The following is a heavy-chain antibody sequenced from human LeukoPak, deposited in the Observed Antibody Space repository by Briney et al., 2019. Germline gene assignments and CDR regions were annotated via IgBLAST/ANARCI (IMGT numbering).Heavy chain of an antibody. CDR2: ISGSGGST. Sequence: GGSLRLSCAASGFTFSSYAMSWVRQAPGKGLEGVSAISGSGGSTYYADSVKGRFTISRDNSKNTLYLQMNSLRAEDTAVYYCAKSGPVHRYYYYGMDVWGQGTTVTVSS. J-gene: IGHJ6*02. D-gene: IGHD2-21*01. CDR1: GFTFSSYA. CDR3: AKSGPVHRYYYYGMDV. V-gene: IGHV3-23*01.